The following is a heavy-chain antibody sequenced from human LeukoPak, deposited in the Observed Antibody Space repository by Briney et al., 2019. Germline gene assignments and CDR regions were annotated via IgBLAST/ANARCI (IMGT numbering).Heavy chain of an antibody. CDR3: AVENLQLWSAPLDY. J-gene: IGHJ4*02. Sequence: ASVKVSCKASGYTFTGYYMHWVRQAPGQGLEWMGRINPNSGGTNYAQKFQGRVTMTRDTSISTAYMELSRLRSDDTAVYYCAVENLQLWSAPLDYWGQGTLVTVSS. CDR2: INPNSGGT. D-gene: IGHD5-18*01. V-gene: IGHV1-2*06. CDR1: GYTFTGYY.